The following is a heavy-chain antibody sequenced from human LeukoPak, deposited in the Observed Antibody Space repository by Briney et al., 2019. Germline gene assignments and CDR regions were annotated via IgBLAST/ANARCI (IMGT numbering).Heavy chain of an antibody. CDR1: GGSISSSSYY. CDR3: ARDGPLGSLRGNRS. Sequence: SETLSLTCTVSGGSISSSSYYWGWIRQPPGKGLEWIGSIYYSGSTYYSPSLKSRVTISVDTSKNQFSLKLSSVTAADTAVYYCARDGPLGSLRGNRSWGQGTLVTVSS. J-gene: IGHJ5*02. CDR2: IYYSGST. D-gene: IGHD1-14*01. V-gene: IGHV4-39*07.